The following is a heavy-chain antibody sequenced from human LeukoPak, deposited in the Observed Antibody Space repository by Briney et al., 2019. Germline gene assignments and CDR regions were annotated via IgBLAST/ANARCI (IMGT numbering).Heavy chain of an antibody. Sequence: SVKVSCKASGGTFSSYAISWVRQAPGQGLEWMGGIIPIFGTANYAQKFQGRVTITADESTSTAYMELSSLRSEDTAVYYCAGGIAVAGTLNAMNYYYYMDVWGKGTTVTVSS. CDR1: GGTFSSYA. J-gene: IGHJ6*03. D-gene: IGHD6-19*01. V-gene: IGHV1-69*13. CDR3: AGGIAVAGTLNAMNYYYYMDV. CDR2: IIPIFGTA.